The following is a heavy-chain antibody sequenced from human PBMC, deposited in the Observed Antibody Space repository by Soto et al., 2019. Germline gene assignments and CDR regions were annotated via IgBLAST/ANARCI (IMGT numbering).Heavy chain of an antibody. CDR3: AREVVVSRGASYFGY. CDR1: GFTISGCS. D-gene: IGHD2-2*01. CDR2: IRQDGSEI. V-gene: IGHV3-7*01. J-gene: IGHJ4*02. Sequence: GGSLRLSCEASGFTISGCSMNWVRQAPGKGLGWVANIRQDGSEINYVDSVKGRFTISRDNTKNSLYLQMNSLRAEDTAIYYCAREVVVSRGASYFGYWGPGTLVTVSS.